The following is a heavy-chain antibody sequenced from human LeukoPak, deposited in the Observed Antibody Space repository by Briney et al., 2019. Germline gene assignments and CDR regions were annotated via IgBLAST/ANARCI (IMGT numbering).Heavy chain of an antibody. CDR2: IRYDGSNK. CDR3: ARGDYDILTGYYFGAFDI. V-gene: IGHV3-30*02. Sequence: GGSLRLSCAASGFTFSSYGMHWVRQAPGKGLEWVAFIRYDGSNKYYADSVKGRFTISRDNSKNTLYLQMNSLRAEDTAVYYCARGDYDILTGYYFGAFDIWGQGTMVTVSS. CDR1: GFTFSSYG. D-gene: IGHD3-9*01. J-gene: IGHJ3*02.